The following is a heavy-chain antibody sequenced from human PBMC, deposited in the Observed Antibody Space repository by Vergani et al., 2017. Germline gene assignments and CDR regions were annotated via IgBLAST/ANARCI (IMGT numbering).Heavy chain of an antibody. J-gene: IGHJ5*02. CDR2: ISAYNGNT. Sequence: QVQLVQSGAEVKKPGASVKVSCKASGYTFTSYGISWVRQAPGQGLEWMGWISAYNGNTNYAQKLQGRVTMTTDTSTSTAYMELRSLRSDDTAVYYCARSIVVVPAGMFNGWFDPWGQGTLVTVSS. V-gene: IGHV1-18*01. D-gene: IGHD2-2*01. CDR1: GYTFTSYG. CDR3: ARSIVVVPAGMFNGWFDP.